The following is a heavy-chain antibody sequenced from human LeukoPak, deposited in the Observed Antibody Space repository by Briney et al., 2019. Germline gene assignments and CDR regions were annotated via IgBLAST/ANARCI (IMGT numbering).Heavy chain of an antibody. Sequence: PGGSLRLSCAASGFTFSSCEINWVRQAPGKGLEWVSYISSSGRTIYYADSVKGRFTISRDNAKNSLSLQLNSLRAEDTAVYYCALGGRSSKPFDYWGQGTLVAVSS. CDR1: GFTFSSCE. V-gene: IGHV3-48*03. J-gene: IGHJ4*02. D-gene: IGHD3-16*01. CDR2: ISSSGRTI. CDR3: ALGGRSSKPFDY.